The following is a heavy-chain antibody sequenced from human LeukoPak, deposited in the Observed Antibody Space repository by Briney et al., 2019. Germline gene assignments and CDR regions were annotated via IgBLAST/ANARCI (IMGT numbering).Heavy chain of an antibody. J-gene: IGHJ4*02. V-gene: IGHV4-59*08. Sequence: SETLSLTCTVSGGSISSYYWSWIRQPPGKGLECIGYIYYSGSTNYNPSLKSRVTISVDTSKNQFSLKLSSVTAADTAVYYCARHSTSLLGPFDYWGQGTLVTVSS. CDR2: IYYSGST. CDR3: ARHSTSLLGPFDY. CDR1: GGSISSYY. D-gene: IGHD2-2*01.